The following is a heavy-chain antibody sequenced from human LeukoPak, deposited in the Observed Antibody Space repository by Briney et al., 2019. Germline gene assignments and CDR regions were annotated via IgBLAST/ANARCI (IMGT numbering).Heavy chain of an antibody. CDR2: VSAYNGNT. V-gene: IGHV1-18*01. CDR3: ARDWERIQLWLGASNAFDI. D-gene: IGHD5-18*01. CDR1: GYTLTNYG. J-gene: IGHJ3*02. Sequence: ASVKVSCKASGYTLTNYGISWVRQATGQALEWMGWVSAYNGNTKYGQKVQGRVTMTTDTSTSTVYMELRSLRSDDTAVYYCARDWERIQLWLGASNAFDIWGQGTMVTVSS.